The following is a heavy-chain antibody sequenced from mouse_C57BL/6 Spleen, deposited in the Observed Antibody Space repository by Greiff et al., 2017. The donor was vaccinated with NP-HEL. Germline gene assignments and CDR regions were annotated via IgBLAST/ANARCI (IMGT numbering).Heavy chain of an antibody. Sequence: EVKVVESGGGLVQPGGSLKLSCAASGFTFSDYYMYWVRQTPEKRLEWVAYISNGGGSTYYPDTVKGRFTISRDNAKNTLYLQMSRLKSEDTAMYYCARLYYGSSSWYFDVWGTGTTVTVSS. J-gene: IGHJ1*03. D-gene: IGHD1-1*01. CDR2: ISNGGGST. CDR1: GFTFSDYY. V-gene: IGHV5-12*01. CDR3: ARLYYGSSSWYFDV.